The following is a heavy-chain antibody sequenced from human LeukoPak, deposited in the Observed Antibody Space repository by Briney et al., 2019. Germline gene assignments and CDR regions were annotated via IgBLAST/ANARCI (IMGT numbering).Heavy chain of an antibody. CDR3: AKDFAAAGEYFDY. CDR2: IRYDGSNK. Sequence: GGSLRLSCAASGFTFSSFAVSWVRQAPGQGLEWVAFIRYDGSNKYYADSVKGRFTISRDNSKNTLYLQMNSLRAEDTAVYYCAKDFAAAGEYFDYWGQGTLVTVSS. CDR1: GFTFSSFA. D-gene: IGHD6-13*01. V-gene: IGHV3-30*02. J-gene: IGHJ4*02.